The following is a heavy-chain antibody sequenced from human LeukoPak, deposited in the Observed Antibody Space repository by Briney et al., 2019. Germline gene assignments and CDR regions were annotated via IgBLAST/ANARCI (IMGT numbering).Heavy chain of an antibody. CDR1: GFTFSNYW. V-gene: IGHV3-53*01. CDR2: IYSGGST. J-gene: IGHJ4*02. CDR3: AREAGVVGATDY. Sequence: GGSLRLSCAASGFTFSNYWMSWVRQAPGKGLEWVSVIYSGGSTYYADSVKGRFTISRDNSKNTLYLQMNSLRAEDTAVYYCAREAGVVGATDYWGQGTLVTVSS. D-gene: IGHD1-26*01.